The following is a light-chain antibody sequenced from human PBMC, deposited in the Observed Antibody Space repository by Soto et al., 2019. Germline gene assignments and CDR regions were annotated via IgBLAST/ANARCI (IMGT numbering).Light chain of an antibody. Sequence: IVMTQSPATPPFSLGAGSTLDCRASQSVSSRLAWYQQKPGQAPRLLIYGASTRATGIPPRFSGRGSGTEFTLTISSLQSEDFAVYYCQQYTNWPWTFGRGTKVDIK. J-gene: IGKJ1*01. CDR2: GAS. CDR1: QSVSSR. V-gene: IGKV3-15*01. CDR3: QQYTNWPWT.